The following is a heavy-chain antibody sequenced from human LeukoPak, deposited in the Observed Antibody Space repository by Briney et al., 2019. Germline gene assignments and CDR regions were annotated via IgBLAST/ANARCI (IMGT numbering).Heavy chain of an antibody. CDR3: ARGSIAAAGGDY. J-gene: IGHJ4*02. Sequence: GGSLRLSCAASGFTLSHYSMNWVRQSPGKGLEWVSSISSSSGFIYYADSVKGRFTISRDNAKNSLYLQMNSLRAEDTAVYYCARGSIAAAGGDYWGQGTLVTVSS. D-gene: IGHD6-13*01. CDR2: ISSSSGFI. V-gene: IGHV3-21*01. CDR1: GFTLSHYS.